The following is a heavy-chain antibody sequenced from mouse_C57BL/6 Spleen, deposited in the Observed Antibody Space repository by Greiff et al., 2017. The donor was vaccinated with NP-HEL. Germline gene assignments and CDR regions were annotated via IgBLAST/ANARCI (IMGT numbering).Heavy chain of an antibody. Sequence: EVQLQQSGPELVKPGASMKISCKASGYTFTDYYMNWVKQSHGKSLEWIGDINPNNGGTSYNQKFKGKATLTVDKSSSTAYMELRSLTSEDSAVYYCARLDTFAYWVQGTLVTVSA. J-gene: IGHJ3*01. CDR3: ARLDTFAY. V-gene: IGHV1-26*01. CDR1: GYTFTDYY. CDR2: INPNNGGT.